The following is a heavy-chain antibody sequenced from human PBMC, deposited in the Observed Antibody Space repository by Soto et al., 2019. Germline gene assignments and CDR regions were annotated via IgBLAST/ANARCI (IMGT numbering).Heavy chain of an antibody. CDR1: GGSISSSNW. CDR2: IYHSGST. CDR3: ARDLGYYDFWSGPNYYYYGMDV. Sequence: SETLSLTCAVSGGSISSSNWWSWVRQPPGKGLEWIGEIYHSGSTNYNPSLKSRVTISVDKSKNQFSLKLSSVTAADTAVYYCARDLGYYDFWSGPNYYYYGMDVWGQRTTVTVSS. J-gene: IGHJ6*02. V-gene: IGHV4-4*02. D-gene: IGHD3-3*01.